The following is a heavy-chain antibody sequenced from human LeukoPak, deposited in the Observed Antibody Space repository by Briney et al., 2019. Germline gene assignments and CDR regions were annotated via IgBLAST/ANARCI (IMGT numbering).Heavy chain of an antibody. D-gene: IGHD2-2*01. CDR3: ARETTSTAAFDY. CDR1: GGSISSGYY. Sequence: SETLSLTCTVSGGSISSGYYWTWIRRPPGKGPEWIGYIYYSGSTSYNPSLKSRVTISVDTSKNQFSLKLTSVTAADTAVYYCARETTSTAAFDYWGQGTMVTVSS. CDR2: IYYSGST. V-gene: IGHV4-59*01. J-gene: IGHJ4*02.